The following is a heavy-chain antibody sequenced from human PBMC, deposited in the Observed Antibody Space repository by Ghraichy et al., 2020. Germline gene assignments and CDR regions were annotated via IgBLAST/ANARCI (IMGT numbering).Heavy chain of an antibody. D-gene: IGHD2-2*01. CDR2: IYYSGST. CDR1: GGSISSYY. V-gene: IGHV4-59*01. CDR3: ARGGSTLHYYYYYGMDV. J-gene: IGHJ6*02. Sequence: ESLNISCTVSGGSISSYYWSWIRQPPEKGLEWIGYIYYSGSTNYNPSLKSRVTISVDTSKNQFSLKLSSVTAADTAVYYCARGGSTLHYYYYYGMDVWGQGTTVTVSS.